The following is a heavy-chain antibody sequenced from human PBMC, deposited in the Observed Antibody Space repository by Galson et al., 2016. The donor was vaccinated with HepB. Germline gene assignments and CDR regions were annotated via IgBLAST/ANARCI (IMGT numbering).Heavy chain of an antibody. Sequence: QSGAEVKKPGESLKISCKGSGYSFTRYWIGWVRQMPGKGLEWMGIIYPGDSDTRYSPSFQGQVNILADQPISPASLQWSSLEASDTAMYYCARAGRPDIVVVPALHHLPYYYYGMDVWGQGTTVTVSS. CDR1: GYSFTRYW. CDR3: ARAGRPDIVVVPALHHLPYYYYGMDV. CDR2: IYPGDSDT. J-gene: IGHJ6*02. V-gene: IGHV5-51*01. D-gene: IGHD2-2*01.